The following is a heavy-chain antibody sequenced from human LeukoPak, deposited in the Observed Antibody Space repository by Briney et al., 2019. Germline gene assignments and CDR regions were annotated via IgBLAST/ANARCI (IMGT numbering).Heavy chain of an antibody. V-gene: IGHV4-59*08. CDR3: ARQPGGTAAFDI. J-gene: IGHJ3*02. CDR1: GGSINNYY. D-gene: IGHD1-14*01. CDR2: IYYTGGET. Sequence: ASETLSLTCTVSGGSINNYYWSWIRQPPGKGLEWIGYIYYTGGETNYNPSLKSRLTISVDTSKNQFSLMLTSVTAADTAVYYCARQPGGTAAFDIWAQGTRVIVSS.